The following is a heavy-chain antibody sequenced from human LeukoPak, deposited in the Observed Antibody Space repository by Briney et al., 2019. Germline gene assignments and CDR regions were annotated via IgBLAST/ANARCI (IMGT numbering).Heavy chain of an antibody. J-gene: IGHJ3*02. CDR2: ISYDGSNK. V-gene: IGHV3-30*04. CDR1: GFTFSSYA. Sequence: PGGSLRLSCAASGFTFSSYAMHWVRQAPGKGLGWVAVISYDGSNKYYADSVKGRFTISRDNSKNTLYLQMNSLRAEDTAVYYCARDFFENMAYAFDIWGQGTMVTVSS. D-gene: IGHD2/OR15-2a*01. CDR3: ARDFFENMAYAFDI.